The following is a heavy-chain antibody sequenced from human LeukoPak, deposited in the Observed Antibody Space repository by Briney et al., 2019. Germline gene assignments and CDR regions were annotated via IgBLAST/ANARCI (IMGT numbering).Heavy chain of an antibody. J-gene: IGHJ5*02. V-gene: IGHV4-39*01. CDR3: ASLRSYYYHSGHNS. D-gene: IGHD3-10*01. CDR2: IFHSGST. Sequence: SETLSLTCTVSGVSITSSSYFWGWIRQPPGKGLEWIGSIFHSGSTYYNPSLKSRVTISVDSSKNQFSLKLSSVTAADTAVFYCASLRSYYYHSGHNSWGPGTLVTVSS. CDR1: GVSITSSSYF.